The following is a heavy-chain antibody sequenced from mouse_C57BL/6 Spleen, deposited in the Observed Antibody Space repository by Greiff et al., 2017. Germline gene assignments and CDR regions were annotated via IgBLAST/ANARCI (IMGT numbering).Heavy chain of an antibody. CDR2: IYPRSGNP. J-gene: IGHJ3*01. CDR1: GYTFTSYG. Sequence: VQLQQSGAELARPGASVKLSCKASGYTFTSYGISWVKQRTGQGLEWIGEIYPRSGNPYYNEKFKGTATLTADKSSSTAYMALRSRTSDDYAVYFCAISEGDYYGSSPWFAYWGQGTLVTVSA. D-gene: IGHD1-1*01. V-gene: IGHV1-81*01. CDR3: AISEGDYYGSSPWFAY.